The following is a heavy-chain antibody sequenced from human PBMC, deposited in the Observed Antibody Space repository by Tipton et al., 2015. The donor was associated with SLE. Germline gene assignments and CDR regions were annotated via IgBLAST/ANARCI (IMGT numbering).Heavy chain of an antibody. Sequence: SLRLSCTVSGGSISSHYWSWIRQPPGKGLEWIGYISYSETTNYNPSLKSRVTISVDTSKNQFSLKLRSVTAADTAVYFCAGAWQGYCSGGTCYVLDYWGQGTLVTVSS. V-gene: IGHV4-59*11. CDR3: AGAWQGYCSGGTCYVLDY. CDR2: ISYSETT. J-gene: IGHJ4*02. CDR1: GGSISSHY. D-gene: IGHD2-15*01.